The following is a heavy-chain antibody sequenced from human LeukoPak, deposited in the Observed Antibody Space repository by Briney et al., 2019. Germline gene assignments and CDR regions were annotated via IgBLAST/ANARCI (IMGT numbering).Heavy chain of an antibody. J-gene: IGHJ4*02. D-gene: IGHD5-18*01. CDR1: GFTFSSYT. V-gene: IGHV3-21*01. CDR3: ARDRGSRRYNNGYSEY. CDR2: ISSSGSCI. Sequence: GGSLRLSCAASGFTFSSYTINWVRQAPGKGLEWVSSISSSGSCIYYADSVKGRFTVSRDNAKSSLYLQMKSLRAEDTAVYYCARDRGSRRYNNGYSEYWGQGTLVTVSS.